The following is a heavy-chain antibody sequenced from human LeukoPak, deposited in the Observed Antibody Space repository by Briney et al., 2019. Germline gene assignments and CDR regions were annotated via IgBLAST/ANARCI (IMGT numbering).Heavy chain of an antibody. Sequence: ASVKVSCKTSGYIFTTYGIHWVRQAPMRGLEWMGLINADDGNTRYSQRFQGRVTITRDTSANTAYMELSSLRFEDTAVYYCARGIVVKPSAYWFDPWGQGTPVTVSS. CDR1: GYIFTTYG. D-gene: IGHD2-2*01. V-gene: IGHV1-3*01. J-gene: IGHJ5*02. CDR2: INADDGNT. CDR3: ARGIVVKPSAYWFDP.